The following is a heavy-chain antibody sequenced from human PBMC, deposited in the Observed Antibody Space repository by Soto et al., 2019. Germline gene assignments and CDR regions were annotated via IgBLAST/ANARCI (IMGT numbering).Heavy chain of an antibody. Sequence: SVNCSVNTSGYTFSNYVITWVRQAPGQPLECLGWISLYSDGANYAQKFQGRVSMTTDTSTTTAYMELRSLRSDDTAVYYCARVVPGAEAWFGPWGQGTLVTVSS. CDR3: ARVVPGAEAWFGP. J-gene: IGHJ5*02. V-gene: IGHV1-18*01. D-gene: IGHD2-2*01. CDR1: GYTFSNYV. CDR2: ISLYSDGA.